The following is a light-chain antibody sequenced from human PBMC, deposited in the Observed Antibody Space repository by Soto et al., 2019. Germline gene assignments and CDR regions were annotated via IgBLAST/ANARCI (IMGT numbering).Light chain of an antibody. CDR1: SSDVGGYDY. V-gene: IGLV2-8*01. J-gene: IGLJ1*01. CDR2: DVS. Sequence: QSALTHPPSASGSPGQSVAISCTGTSSDVGGYDYVSWYQQHPGKAPKLMIYDVSKRPSGVPDRFSGSKSGNTASLTVSGLQAEDEADYYCSSYAGTYIVFGTG. CDR3: SSYAGTYIV.